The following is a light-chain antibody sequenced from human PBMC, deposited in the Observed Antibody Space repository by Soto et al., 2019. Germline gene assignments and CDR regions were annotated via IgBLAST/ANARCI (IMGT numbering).Light chain of an antibody. CDR3: SSYTSSSTGVV. V-gene: IGLV2-14*01. Sequence: QSVLTQPASVSGSPGQSITISCTGTSSDVGGYNYVSWYQQHPGKAPKLMIDDVSNRPSGVSNRFSGSKSGNTASLTISGRQAEDEADYYCSSYTSSSTGVVFGGGTKLTVL. J-gene: IGLJ2*01. CDR1: SSDVGGYNY. CDR2: DVS.